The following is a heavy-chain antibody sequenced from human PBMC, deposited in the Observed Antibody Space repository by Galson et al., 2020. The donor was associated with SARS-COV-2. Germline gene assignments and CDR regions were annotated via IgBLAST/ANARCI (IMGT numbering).Heavy chain of an antibody. CDR3: TCLGGVGAPDYYYNYGMEV. V-gene: IGHV3-73*01. CDR2: HRSKANSYAT. CDR1: GFTFRGSA. J-gene: IGHJ6*02. Sequence: GSTLRLSLAAPGFTFRGSAMHWVRQASGTGPEWVGRHRSKANSYATAYAASVRGRSTISRDDSKNTANLQMNSRQTEDTAVYYGTCLGGVGAPDYYYNYGMEVWGQGTTVTVSS. D-gene: IGHD3-16*01.